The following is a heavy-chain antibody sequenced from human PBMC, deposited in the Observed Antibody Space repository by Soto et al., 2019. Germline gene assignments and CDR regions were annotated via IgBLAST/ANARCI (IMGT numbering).Heavy chain of an antibody. Sequence: GGSLRLSCAASGFTFSSYAMHWVRQAPGKGLEWVAVISYDGSNKYYADSVKGRFTISRDNSKNTLYLQMNSLRAEDTAVYYCACGWYCYYYGMDVWGQGTTVTVSS. CDR3: ACGWYCYYYGMDV. J-gene: IGHJ6*02. V-gene: IGHV3-30-3*01. CDR2: ISYDGSNK. CDR1: GFTFSSYA. D-gene: IGHD6-19*01.